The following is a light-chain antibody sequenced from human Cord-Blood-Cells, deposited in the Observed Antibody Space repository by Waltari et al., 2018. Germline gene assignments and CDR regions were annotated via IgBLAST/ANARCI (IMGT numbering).Light chain of an antibody. CDR1: QSISSY. Sequence: DIQMTQSPSSLSASVGDRVTITCRASQSISSYLNWYHQKPGKAPKPLIYAASSLQSGAPSRFSGSGSGTDFTLTISSLQPEDFATYYCQQSYSTPFTFGPGTKVDIK. CDR2: AAS. V-gene: IGKV1-39*01. J-gene: IGKJ3*01. CDR3: QQSYSTPFT.